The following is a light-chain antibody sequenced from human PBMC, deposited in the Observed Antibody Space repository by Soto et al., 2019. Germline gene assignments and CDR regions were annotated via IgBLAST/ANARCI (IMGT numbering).Light chain of an antibody. Sequence: EIVLTQSPGTLSLSPGERATLSCRASQSVTSSYLAWYQQKPGQAPRLLIYGASSRATGIPDRFSGSGSGTDFTLTISRLEPEDCAIYYCQQYGGVPYTFGQGTKLEIK. CDR1: QSVTSSY. V-gene: IGKV3-20*01. CDR2: GAS. CDR3: QQYGGVPYT. J-gene: IGKJ2*01.